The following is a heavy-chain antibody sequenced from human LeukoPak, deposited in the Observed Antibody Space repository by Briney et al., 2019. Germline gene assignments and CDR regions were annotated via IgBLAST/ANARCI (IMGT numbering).Heavy chain of an antibody. CDR2: IVHDGNNK. J-gene: IGHJ4*02. CDR1: GFTFSSYG. CDR3: AKDWGSKFASGSSYLDS. D-gene: IGHD3-10*01. V-gene: IGHV3-30*18. Sequence: GRSLRLSCAASGFTFSSYGMHWVRQAPGKGLEWVAVIVHDGNNKFYADSVKGRFTISRDNSKNTLYLQMNGLKPEDTAVYFCAKDWGSKFASGSSYLDSWGQGTLVTVSS.